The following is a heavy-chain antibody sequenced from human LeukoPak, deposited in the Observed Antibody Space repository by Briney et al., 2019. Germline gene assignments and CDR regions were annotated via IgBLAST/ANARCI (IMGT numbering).Heavy chain of an antibody. V-gene: IGHV3-49*03. J-gene: IGHJ3*02. Sequence: GGSLRLSCTPSGFTLGDYAMSWFRQAPLKGLEWVGFIRSKAYGGTTEYAAAVKGIFTISRDDSKSIAYLQMNSLKTQDTAVYYCTRDHLAQYGGNSPDAFDIWGQGTMVTVSS. CDR1: GFTLGDYA. CDR2: IRSKAYGGTT. CDR3: TRDHLAQYGGNSPDAFDI. D-gene: IGHD4-23*01.